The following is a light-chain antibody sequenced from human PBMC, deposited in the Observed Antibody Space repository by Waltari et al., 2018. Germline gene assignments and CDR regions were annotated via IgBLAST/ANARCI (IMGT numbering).Light chain of an antibody. V-gene: IGKV1-16*01. J-gene: IGKJ2*03. CDR3: QQYNSAPYS. CDR1: QGISTY. CDR2: YAS. Sequence: DIQMTQSPSSLSVSIGDSVTITCRASQGISTYLAWYQQEPGKAPKPLIYYASNLETGVPSRFSGSGSGTESTLTISSLQPEDFATYYCQQYNSAPYSFGQGTKVEIK.